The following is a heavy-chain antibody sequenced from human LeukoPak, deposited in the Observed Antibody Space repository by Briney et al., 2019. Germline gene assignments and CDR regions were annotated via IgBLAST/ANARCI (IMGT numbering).Heavy chain of an antibody. CDR3: PRLASDNGQRVGALDF. V-gene: IGHV4-30-4*01. Sequence: PSGTLSLTCTVSGVSIASHYYYWTWIRPPPGKGLEWVGVISGNADTYSNPSLASLVTLSHATSKNQYSLRLSSVSATDTAVFYSPRLASDNGQRVGALDFWGQGTWVTVSS. J-gene: IGHJ3*01. D-gene: IGHD4-17*01. CDR1: GVSIASHYYY. CDR2: ISGNADT.